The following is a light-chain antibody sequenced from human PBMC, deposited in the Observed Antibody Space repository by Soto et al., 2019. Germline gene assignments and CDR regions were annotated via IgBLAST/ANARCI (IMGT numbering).Light chain of an antibody. V-gene: IGKV1-5*01. CDR2: DAS. CDR1: QSISSW. Sequence: DIPMTQPPSTLSASVGDRVTITCRASQSISSWLAWYQQKPGKAPKLLIYDASSLESGVPSRFSGSGSGTEFTLTISSLQPDDFATYYGQQDNSYCSWTFGQGTKVEIK. J-gene: IGKJ1*01. CDR3: QQDNSYCSWT.